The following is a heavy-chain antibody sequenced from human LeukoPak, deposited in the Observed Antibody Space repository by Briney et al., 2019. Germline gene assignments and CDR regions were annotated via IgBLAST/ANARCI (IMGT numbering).Heavy chain of an antibody. V-gene: IGHV3-30*03. CDR2: ISYDGSNK. CDR1: GFTFSSYG. J-gene: IGHJ4*02. D-gene: IGHD5-18*01. Sequence: GGSLRLSCAASGFTFSSYGMHWVRRAPGKGLEWVAVISYDGSNKYYADSVKGRFTISRDNSKNTLYLQMNSLRAEDTAVYYCASGTRYSYGYWGQGTLVTVSS. CDR3: ASGTRYSYGY.